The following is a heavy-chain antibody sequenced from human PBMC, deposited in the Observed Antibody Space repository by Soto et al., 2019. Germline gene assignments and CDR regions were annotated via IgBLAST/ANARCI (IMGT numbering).Heavy chain of an antibody. CDR1: GFTFSSYA. V-gene: IGHV3-23*01. D-gene: IGHD2-15*01. CDR3: ANGCGGTCYSRIHY. CDR2: ISDSGGST. Sequence: EVQLLASGGGLVQPGGSLRLSCAASGFTFSSYAMSWVRQAPGKGLEWVSGISDSGGSTYYADSVKGRFTISRDNSKNTLYLQMNSLRAEATAVYYCANGCGGTCYSRIHYWGQGTLVTVSS. J-gene: IGHJ4*02.